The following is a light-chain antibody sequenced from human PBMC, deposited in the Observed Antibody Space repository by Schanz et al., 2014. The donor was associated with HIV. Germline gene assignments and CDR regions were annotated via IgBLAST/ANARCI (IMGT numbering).Light chain of an antibody. CDR1: QSISTH. CDR2: GAS. Sequence: EIVLTQSPGTLSLSPGEVGTLSCRASQSISTHLAWYRQKPGQAPTLLIYGASKRATGIPDRFIGSGSGTDFTLTINRLEPEDFAVYYCQQYGSSFGPGTKVDIK. J-gene: IGKJ3*01. CDR3: QQYGSS. V-gene: IGKV3-20*01.